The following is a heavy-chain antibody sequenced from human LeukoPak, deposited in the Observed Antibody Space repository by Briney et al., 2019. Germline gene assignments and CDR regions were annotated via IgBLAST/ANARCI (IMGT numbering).Heavy chain of an antibody. CDR2: ISYDGSNK. D-gene: IGHD5-18*01. J-gene: IGHJ6*02. CDR3: ARGTQLWSHYYYGMDV. Sequence: PGGSLRLSCAASGFTFSSYGMHWVRQAPGKGLEWVAVISYDGSNKYYGDSVKGRFTISRDNTKNTLYLQMNSLRGEDTAVYYCARGTQLWSHYYYGMDVWGQGTTVIVSS. CDR1: GFTFSSYG. V-gene: IGHV3-30*03.